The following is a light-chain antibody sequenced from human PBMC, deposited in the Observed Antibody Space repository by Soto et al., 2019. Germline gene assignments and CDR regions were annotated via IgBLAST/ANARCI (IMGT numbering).Light chain of an antibody. Sequence: DIQLTQSPSLLAASVGDRVTITCRASQGISSYLAWYQQEPGKAPKLLIYAASALRIGVPSRFSGSGSGTEFTLTISSLQPEDFETYCCQQLNSYPVTFGQGTRLEIK. CDR1: QGISSY. CDR3: QQLNSYPVT. J-gene: IGKJ5*01. CDR2: AAS. V-gene: IGKV1-9*01.